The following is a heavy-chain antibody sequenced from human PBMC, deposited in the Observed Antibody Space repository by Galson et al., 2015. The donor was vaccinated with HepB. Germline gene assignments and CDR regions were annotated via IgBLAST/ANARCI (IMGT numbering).Heavy chain of an antibody. J-gene: IGHJ4*02. D-gene: IGHD6-13*01. V-gene: IGHV3-48*02. Sequence: SLRLSCAASGFTFSSYSMNWVRQAPGKGLEWVSYISSSSSTIYYADSVKGRFTISRDNAKNSLYLQMNSLRDEDTAVYYCARVSKQQLVYYFDYWGQGTLVTVSS. CDR1: GFTFSSYS. CDR3: ARVSKQQLVYYFDY. CDR2: ISSSSSTI.